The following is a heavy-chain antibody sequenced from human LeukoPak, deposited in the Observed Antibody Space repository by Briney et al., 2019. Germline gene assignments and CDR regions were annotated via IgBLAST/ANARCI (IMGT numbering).Heavy chain of an antibody. CDR3: TRADGDYDHRFFDY. J-gene: IGHJ4*02. D-gene: IGHD4-17*01. CDR2: IRGKAYGETP. Sequence: GGSLRLSCTASGFSFGAYLISWVRQAPGQGLEWVGYIRGKAYGETPEYVASVKGRFTISRDDSKNIAYLQMNGLQTEDTALYYCTRADGDYDHRFFDYWGQGTQVIVSS. V-gene: IGHV3-49*04. CDR1: GFSFGAYL.